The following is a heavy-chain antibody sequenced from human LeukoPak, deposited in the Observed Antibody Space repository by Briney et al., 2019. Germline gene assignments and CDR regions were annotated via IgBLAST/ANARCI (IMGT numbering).Heavy chain of an antibody. V-gene: IGHV3-21*01. D-gene: IGHD2-15*01. CDR2: ISSSSDYK. Sequence: GGSLRLSCAASGFTFDDYGMSWVRQAPGKGLEWVSSISSSSDYKYYADSVKGRFTISRDNAKNSLYLQMDSLRAEDTAVYYCASEIVPRWSSPNFDYWGQGTLVTVSS. CDR1: GFTFDDYG. CDR3: ASEIVPRWSSPNFDY. J-gene: IGHJ4*02.